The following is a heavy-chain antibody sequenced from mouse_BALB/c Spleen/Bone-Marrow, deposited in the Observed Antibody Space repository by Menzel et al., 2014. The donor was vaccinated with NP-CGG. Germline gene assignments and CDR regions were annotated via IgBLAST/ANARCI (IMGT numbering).Heavy chain of an antibody. V-gene: IGHV7-3*02. CDR2: IRNKANGYTT. CDR1: GFTFTDYY. CDR3: AREINDNDNWYFDV. D-gene: IGHD2-4*01. Sequence: EVMLVESGGGLVQPGGSLRLSCATSGFTFTDYYMSWVRQPPGKALEWLGFIRNKANGYTTENSASVKGRFTISIDNSKSILYLQMNTLRAEDSATYFCAREINDNDNWYFDVWGAGTTVTVSS. J-gene: IGHJ1*01.